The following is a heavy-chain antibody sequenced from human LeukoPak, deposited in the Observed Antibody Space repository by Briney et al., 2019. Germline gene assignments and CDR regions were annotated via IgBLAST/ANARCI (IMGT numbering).Heavy chain of an antibody. CDR3: ASHNYYNSGAYGASDF. CDR1: GGSISSSSFN. D-gene: IGHD3-22*01. CDR2: IYYSGST. J-gene: IGHJ4*01. Sequence: SGTLSLTCTVSGGSISSSSFNWGWIRQPPGKGLEWIGSIYYSGSTYYNPSLQNRVTISVDTSKNQFSLKLSSVTAADTAVYYCASHNYYNSGAYGASDFWGRGTLVTVSS. V-gene: IGHV4-39*01.